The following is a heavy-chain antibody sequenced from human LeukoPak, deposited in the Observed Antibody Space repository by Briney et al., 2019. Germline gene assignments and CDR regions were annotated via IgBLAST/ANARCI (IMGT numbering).Heavy chain of an antibody. Sequence: SETLSLTCAVSGGSITSNYWSWIRQPPGKELEWIGYIYYSGSTNYNPSLKSRVTISVDSSKNQSSLKLSSVTAADTAVYYCATTFMVRGFVGYFDYWGQGTLVTVSS. CDR1: GGSITSNY. D-gene: IGHD3-10*01. CDR2: IYYSGST. V-gene: IGHV4-59*01. J-gene: IGHJ4*02. CDR3: ATTFMVRGFVGYFDY.